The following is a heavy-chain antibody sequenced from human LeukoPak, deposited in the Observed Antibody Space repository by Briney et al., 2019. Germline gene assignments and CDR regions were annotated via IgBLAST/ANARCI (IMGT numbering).Heavy chain of an antibody. CDR3: AKGRDAASYYLDY. D-gene: IGHD2-15*01. V-gene: IGHV3-23*01. Sequence: GGSLRLSCAASGLTFMSWVRQAPGRGLEWVSSISGGGGYTYYADSVKGRFTISRDNSEDTLYLQMNSLRAEDTAVYYCAKGRDAASYYLDYWGQGTLVTVSS. CDR2: ISGGGGYT. J-gene: IGHJ4*02. CDR1: GLTF.